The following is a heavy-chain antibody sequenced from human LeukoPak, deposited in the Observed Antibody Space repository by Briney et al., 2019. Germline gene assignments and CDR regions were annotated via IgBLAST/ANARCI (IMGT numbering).Heavy chain of an antibody. CDR1: GFTFSGYW. J-gene: IGHJ4*02. V-gene: IGHV3-74*01. Sequence: SGGSLRLSCAASGFTFSGYWMHWVRQAPGKGLVWVSRINSDGSSTSYADSVKGRFTISRDNAKNTLYLQMNSLRGEDTAVYYCASLGRMAKIKAFDYWGQGTLVTVSS. D-gene: IGHD5-24*01. CDR2: INSDGSST. CDR3: ASLGRMAKIKAFDY.